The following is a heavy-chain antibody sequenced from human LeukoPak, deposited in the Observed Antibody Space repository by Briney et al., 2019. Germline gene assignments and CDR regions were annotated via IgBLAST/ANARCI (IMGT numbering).Heavy chain of an antibody. CDR3: ARDGDVDTAMVFDY. CDR1: GGSFSGYY. CDR2: INHSGST. Sequence: SETLSLTCAVYGGSFSGYYWSWIRQPPGKGLEWIGEINHSGSTNYNPSLKSRVTISVDTSKNQFSLKLSSVTAADTAVYCCARDGDVDTAMVFDYWGQGTLVTVSS. D-gene: IGHD5-18*01. V-gene: IGHV4-34*01. J-gene: IGHJ4*02.